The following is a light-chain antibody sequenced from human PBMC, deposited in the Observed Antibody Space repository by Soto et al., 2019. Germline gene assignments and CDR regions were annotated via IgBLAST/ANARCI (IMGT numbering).Light chain of an antibody. Sequence: QSVLTQPPSASGTPGQRVTISCSGGSSNIGSNTVNWYQQLQGTSPKLLIYSNNQRPSGVPDRFSGSKSGTSSSLAISGLQSEDEADYYCAACDDSLNGVVFGGGTKLTVL. V-gene: IGLV1-44*01. J-gene: IGLJ2*01. CDR2: SNN. CDR1: SSNIGSNT. CDR3: AACDDSLNGVV.